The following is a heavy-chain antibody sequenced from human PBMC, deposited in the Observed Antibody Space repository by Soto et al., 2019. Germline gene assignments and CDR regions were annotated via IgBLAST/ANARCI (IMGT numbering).Heavy chain of an antibody. V-gene: IGHV5-51*01. Sequence: PGESLKISCKGSGYSFTSYWIGWVRQMPGKGLEWMGIIYPGDSDTRYSPSFQGQVTISADKSISTAYLQWSSLKASDTAMYYCARPLWPYYYYYGMDVWGQGTTVTVSS. CDR2: IYPGDSDT. CDR1: GYSFTSYW. D-gene: IGHD3-10*01. CDR3: ARPLWPYYYYYGMDV. J-gene: IGHJ6*02.